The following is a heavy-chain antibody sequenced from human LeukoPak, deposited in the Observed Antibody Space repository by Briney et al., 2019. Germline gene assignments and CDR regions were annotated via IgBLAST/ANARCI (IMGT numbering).Heavy chain of an antibody. CDR1: GGSISSGGYY. CDR3: ATYDFWSGSDAFDI. CDR2: IYYSGST. V-gene: IGHV4-31*03. D-gene: IGHD3-3*01. J-gene: IGHJ3*02. Sequence: SQTLSLTCTVSGGSISSGGYYWSWIRQHPGKGLEWIGYIYYSGSTYYNPSLKSRVTISVDTSKNQFSLKLSSVTAADTAVYYCATYDFWSGSDAFDIWGQGTMVTVSS.